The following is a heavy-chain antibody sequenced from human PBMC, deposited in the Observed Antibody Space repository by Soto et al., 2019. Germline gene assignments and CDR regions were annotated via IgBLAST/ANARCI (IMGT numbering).Heavy chain of an antibody. J-gene: IGHJ4*02. V-gene: IGHV4-39*01. D-gene: IGHD5-12*01. CDR1: GGSISSSSYY. Sequence: QLQLQESGPGLVKPSETLSLTCTVSGGSISSSSYYWGWIRQPPGKGLEWIGSIYYSGSTYYNPSLKSRVTISVDTSKNQFSLKLSSVTAADTAVYYCARHETEMATIREIDYWGQGTLVTVSS. CDR3: ARHETEMATIREIDY. CDR2: IYYSGST.